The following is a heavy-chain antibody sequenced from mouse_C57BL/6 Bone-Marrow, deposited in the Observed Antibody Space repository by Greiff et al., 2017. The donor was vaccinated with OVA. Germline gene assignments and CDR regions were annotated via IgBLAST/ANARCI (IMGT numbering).Heavy chain of an antibody. D-gene: IGHD1-1*01. CDR3: ARGGYGSSSYWYFDV. V-gene: IGHV1-64*01. CDR2: IHPNSGST. Sequence: QVQLQQPGAELVKPGASVKLSCKASGYTFTSYWMHWVKQRPGQGLEWIGMIHPNSGSTNYNEKFKSKATLTVDTSSSTAYMQLSSLTSEYSAVYYCARGGYGSSSYWYFDVWGTGTTVTVSS. CDR1: GYTFTSYW. J-gene: IGHJ1*03.